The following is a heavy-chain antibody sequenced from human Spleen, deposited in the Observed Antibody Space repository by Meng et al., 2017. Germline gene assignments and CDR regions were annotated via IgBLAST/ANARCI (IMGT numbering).Heavy chain of an antibody. J-gene: IGHJ4*02. CDR2: IKQDGSEK. CDR1: GFTFSSYA. D-gene: IGHD1-26*01. V-gene: IGHV3-7*01. CDR3: ATFAIVGAPFDY. Sequence: GESLKISCAASGFTFSSYAMSWVRQAPGKGLEWVANIKQDGSEKYFVDSVKGRFSISRDNAKNSVYLHMKSLRAEDTAVYYCATFAIVGAPFDYWGQGTLVTVSS.